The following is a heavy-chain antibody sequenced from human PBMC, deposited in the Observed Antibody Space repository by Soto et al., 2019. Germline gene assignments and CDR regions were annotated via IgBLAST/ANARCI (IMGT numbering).Heavy chain of an antibody. J-gene: IGHJ2*01. Sequence: QVQLVQSGAEVKKPGSSVKVSCKASGGTFSSYAISWVRQAPGQGLEWMGGIIPIFGTANYAQKFQGRVTITADESTSTAYMELSSLRSEDTAVYYCAKGGSSTIYNWYFDLWCGGTLVTVSS. CDR1: GGTFSSYA. CDR2: IIPIFGTA. CDR3: AKGGSSTIYNWYFDL. V-gene: IGHV1-69*01. D-gene: IGHD1-26*01.